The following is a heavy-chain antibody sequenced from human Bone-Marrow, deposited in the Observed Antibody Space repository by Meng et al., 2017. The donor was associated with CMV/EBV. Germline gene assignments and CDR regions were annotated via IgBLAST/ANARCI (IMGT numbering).Heavy chain of an antibody. D-gene: IGHD2-2*01. V-gene: IGHV3-21*01. CDR3: ARDFYCSSTSCSGGFDY. CDR1: GFTFSSYS. J-gene: IGHJ4*02. Sequence: GESLKISCAASGFTFSSYSMNWVRQAPGKGLEWVSSISSSSSYIYYADSVKGRFTISRGNAKNSLYLQMNSLRAEDTAVYYCARDFYCSSTSCSGGFDYWGQGTLVTVSS. CDR2: ISSSSSYI.